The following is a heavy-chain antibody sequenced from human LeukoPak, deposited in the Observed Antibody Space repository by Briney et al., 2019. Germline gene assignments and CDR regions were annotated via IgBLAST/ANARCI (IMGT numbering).Heavy chain of an antibody. D-gene: IGHD3-22*01. CDR1: GGSISSHY. J-gene: IGHJ4*02. V-gene: IGHV4-59*11. CDR2: IYYTGST. Sequence: SETLSLTCTVSGGSISSHYWSWIRQPPGKGLEWIGYIYYTGSTSYNPSLKSRVTISVDTSKDQFSLKLSSVTVADTAVYYCARFYDISGHPSRIDYWGQGTLVTVSS. CDR3: ARFYDISGHPSRIDY.